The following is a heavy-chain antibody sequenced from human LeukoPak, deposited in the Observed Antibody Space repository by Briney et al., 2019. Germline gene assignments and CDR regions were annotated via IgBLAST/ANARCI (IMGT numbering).Heavy chain of an antibody. CDR1: GFIFSSYA. CDR2: ISGSGGST. J-gene: IGHJ6*02. Sequence: GSLRLSSAASGFIFSSYAMSWVRPAPGPGLEWVSAISGSGGSTYYADSVKGRFTISRDNSNNTLYLQMHSLRADDTAVYYCAKPSRTYYDHVWWSYRYNSVPRFRMDVWGQGTTVTVSS. D-gene: IGHD3-16*02. V-gene: IGHV3-23*01. CDR3: AKPSRTYYDHVWWSYRYNSVPRFRMDV.